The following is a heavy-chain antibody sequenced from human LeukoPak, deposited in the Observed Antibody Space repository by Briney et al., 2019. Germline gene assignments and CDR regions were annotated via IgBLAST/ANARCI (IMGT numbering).Heavy chain of an antibody. Sequence: GSGNVSCKASGGIFSSYAISWVRQAPGQRREWMGWINAGNGNTKYSQKFQGRVTITRDTSASTAYMELSSLRSEDTAVYYCARAGVRFLEWLTTFDYWGQGTLVTVSS. J-gene: IGHJ4*02. CDR1: GGIFSSYA. V-gene: IGHV1-3*01. D-gene: IGHD3-3*01. CDR3: ARAGVRFLEWLTTFDY. CDR2: INAGNGNT.